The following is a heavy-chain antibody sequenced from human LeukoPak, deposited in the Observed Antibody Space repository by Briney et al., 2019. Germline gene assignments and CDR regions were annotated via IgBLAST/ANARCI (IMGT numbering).Heavy chain of an antibody. V-gene: IGHV3-23*01. D-gene: IGHD5-18*01. CDR1: GFTFRSSA. Sequence: GGSLRLSCAASGFTFRSSAMSWVRQAPGKGPEWVSAISGSGDSTYYADSVKGRFTISRDNSKITLFLQMNSLRAEDTAVYYCAKGAFPTAMLTPYFDYWGQGTLVTVSS. CDR2: ISGSGDST. CDR3: AKGAFPTAMLTPYFDY. J-gene: IGHJ4*02.